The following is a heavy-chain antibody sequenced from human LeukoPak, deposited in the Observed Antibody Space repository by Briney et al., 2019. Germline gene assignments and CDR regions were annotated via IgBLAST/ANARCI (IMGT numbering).Heavy chain of an antibody. D-gene: IGHD2-15*01. CDR3: VREGIGGTSYGGNFDY. CDR1: GFTFSDDG. J-gene: IGHJ4*02. CDR2: IWKDGSQT. Sequence: GGSLRLSCIASGFTFSDDGMHWVRQAPGKGLEWVALIWKDGSQTFYGDSVKGRFIISRDNSRNTLDLQMNSLSAEDTAVYYCVREGIGGTSYGGNFDYWGQGTLVTVSS. V-gene: IGHV3-33*01.